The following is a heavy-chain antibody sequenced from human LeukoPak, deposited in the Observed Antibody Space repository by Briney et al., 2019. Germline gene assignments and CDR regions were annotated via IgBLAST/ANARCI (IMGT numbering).Heavy chain of an antibody. Sequence: ASVKVSCKASGYTFASYDINWVRQAPGQGLEWMGIINPSGGSTSYAQKFQGRVTMTRDMSTSTVYMELSSLRSEDTAVYYCASTPSSGADYWGQGTLVTVSS. CDR2: INPSGGST. V-gene: IGHV1-46*01. J-gene: IGHJ4*02. D-gene: IGHD6-19*01. CDR3: ASTPSSGADY. CDR1: GYTFASYD.